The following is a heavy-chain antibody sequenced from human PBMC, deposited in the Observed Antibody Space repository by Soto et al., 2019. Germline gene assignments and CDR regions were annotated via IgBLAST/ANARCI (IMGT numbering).Heavy chain of an antibody. CDR1: GYTFSTYL. D-gene: IGHD3-10*01. V-gene: IGHV5-51*01. Sequence: GESLKIYCKGSGYTFSTYLISWVRQMPVKGLEWMGIIYPGDSDTKYSPAFQGQVTISADKSINTAYLQWTSLDASDTAMYYCARKFAQEFFDSLGQGTLVTVCS. CDR3: ARKFAQEFFDS. CDR2: IYPGDSDT. J-gene: IGHJ4*02.